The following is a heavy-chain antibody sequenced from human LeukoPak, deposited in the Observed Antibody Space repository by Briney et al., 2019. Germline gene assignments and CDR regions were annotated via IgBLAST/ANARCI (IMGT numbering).Heavy chain of an antibody. CDR2: IYYSGST. CDR1: GGSISSYY. D-gene: IGHD6-13*01. Sequence: SETLSLTCTVSGGSISSYYWSWIRQPPGKGLEWIGYIYYSGSTNYNPSLKSRVTISVDTSKNQFSLKLSSVTAADTAVYYCARRLTAAAVSYFDYWGQGTLVTVSS. J-gene: IGHJ4*02. CDR3: ARRLTAAAVSYFDY. V-gene: IGHV4-59*01.